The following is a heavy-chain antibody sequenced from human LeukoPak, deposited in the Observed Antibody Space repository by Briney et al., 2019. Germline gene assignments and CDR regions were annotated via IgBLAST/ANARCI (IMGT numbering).Heavy chain of an antibody. Sequence: SETLSLTCTVSGGSISSYYWSWIRQPPGKGLEWIGYIYYSGSTNYNPSLKSRVTISVDTSKNQFSLKLSSVTAADTAVYYCARFSSWPYFDYWGQGTLVTVSS. CDR1: GGSISSYY. V-gene: IGHV4-59*01. CDR3: ARFSSWPYFDY. CDR2: IYYSGST. J-gene: IGHJ4*02. D-gene: IGHD6-13*01.